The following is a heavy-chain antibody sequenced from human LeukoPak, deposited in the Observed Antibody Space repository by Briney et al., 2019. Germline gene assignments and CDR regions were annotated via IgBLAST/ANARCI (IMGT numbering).Heavy chain of an antibody. Sequence: SVKVSCKASGGTFSSYAISWVRQAPGQGLEWMGRIIPILGIANYAQKFPGRVTITADKSTSTAYMELSSLRSEDTAVYYCARVKQRGYSYGTDAFDIWGQGTMVTVSS. V-gene: IGHV1-69*04. CDR2: IIPILGIA. D-gene: IGHD5-18*01. J-gene: IGHJ3*02. CDR3: ARVKQRGYSYGTDAFDI. CDR1: GGTFSSYA.